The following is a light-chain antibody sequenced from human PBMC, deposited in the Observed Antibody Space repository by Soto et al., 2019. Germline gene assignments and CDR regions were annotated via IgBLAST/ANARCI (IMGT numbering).Light chain of an antibody. V-gene: IGLV1-47*02. J-gene: IGLJ1*01. CDR2: SNN. Sequence: QSVLTQPPSASGTPGQRVFISCSGSSSNIGGTNYAYWYQQLPGAAPKLLMHSNNLRPSGVPERISGSKSGTSASLAISGLRSEDEADYYCCSYAGSSTFLYVFGTGTKVTVL. CDR1: SSNIGGTNY. CDR3: CSYAGSSTFLYV.